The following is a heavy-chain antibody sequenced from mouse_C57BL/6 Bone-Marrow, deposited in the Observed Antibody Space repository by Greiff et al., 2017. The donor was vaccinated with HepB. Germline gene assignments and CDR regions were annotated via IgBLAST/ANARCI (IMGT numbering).Heavy chain of an antibody. Sequence: VQLQESGAELARPGASVKLSCKASGYTFTSYGISWVKQRTGQGLEWIGEIYPRSGNTYYNEKFKGKATLTADKSSSTAYMELRSLTSEDSAVYFCAREDYGSSYGYWGQGTTLTVSS. D-gene: IGHD1-1*01. J-gene: IGHJ2*01. CDR3: AREDYGSSYGY. V-gene: IGHV1-81*01. CDR1: GYTFTSYG. CDR2: IYPRSGNT.